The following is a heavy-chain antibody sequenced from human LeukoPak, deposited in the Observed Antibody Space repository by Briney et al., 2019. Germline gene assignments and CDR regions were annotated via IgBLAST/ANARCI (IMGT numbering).Heavy chain of an antibody. CDR2: ISGSGGST. D-gene: IGHD3-3*01. J-gene: IGHJ4*02. CDR1: GFTFSSYA. CDR3: AKVWGPRKTIWSGPSLYFGY. V-gene: IGHV3-23*01. Sequence: GGSLRLSCAASGFTFSSYAMSWVRQAPGKGLEWVSAISGSGGSTYYADSVKGRFTISRDNSKNTLYLQMNSLRAEDTAVYYCAKVWGPRKTIWSGPSLYFGYWGQGTLVTVSS.